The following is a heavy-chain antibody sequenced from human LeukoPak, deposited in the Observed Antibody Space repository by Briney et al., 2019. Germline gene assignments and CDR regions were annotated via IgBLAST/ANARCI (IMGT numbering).Heavy chain of an antibody. J-gene: IGHJ4*02. Sequence: PSETLSLTCTVSGVSISSYYWSSIRQPPGKGLEWIGYIYYSGSTNYNTSLKSRVTISVDTSKNQFSLKLSSVTAADTAVYYCARVSSYYDSSGYYYFDYWGQGTLVTVSS. CDR2: IYYSGST. CDR3: ARVSSYYDSSGYYYFDY. D-gene: IGHD3-22*01. V-gene: IGHV4-59*01. CDR1: GVSISSYY.